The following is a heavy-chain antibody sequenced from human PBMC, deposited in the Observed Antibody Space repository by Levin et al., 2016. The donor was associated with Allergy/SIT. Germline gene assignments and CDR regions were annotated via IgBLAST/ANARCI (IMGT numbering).Heavy chain of an antibody. Sequence: SETLSLTCTISGGSISYYYWNWIRQSPGKGLEWIGYGYYSGSVKSNLSLRSRVTISVDTSQNEFSLKLTSVTAADTAVYYCARDTVVTPRRFDYWGQGMLVTVSS. J-gene: IGHJ4*02. CDR1: GGSISYYY. CDR2: GYYSGSV. V-gene: IGHV4-59*12. CDR3: ARDTVVTPRRFDY. D-gene: IGHD4-23*01.